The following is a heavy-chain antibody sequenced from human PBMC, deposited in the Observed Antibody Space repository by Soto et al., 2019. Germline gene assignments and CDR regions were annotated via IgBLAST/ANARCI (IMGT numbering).Heavy chain of an antibody. CDR2: VNPSGGHT. V-gene: IGHV1-46*01. Sequence: QVQLMQSGAEVKKPGASVKVSCKASGDTFTEYYIHCVRQAPGQVLEWMGTVNPSGGHTTYAQHLLGRVPMTRDTATSTLYMELTSLTSEDTAVYYCARGGHVVVVTAALDYWGQGTLVTVSS. CDR3: ARGGHVVVVTAALDY. CDR1: GDTFTEYY. D-gene: IGHD2-21*02. J-gene: IGHJ4*02.